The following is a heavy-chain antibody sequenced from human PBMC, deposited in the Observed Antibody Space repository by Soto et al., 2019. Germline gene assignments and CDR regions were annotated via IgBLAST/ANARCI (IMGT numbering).Heavy chain of an antibody. CDR2: ISYDGSNK. CDR3: ARGLYSSGWTRGFDY. CDR1: GFTFSSYA. V-gene: IGHV3-30-3*01. J-gene: IGHJ4*02. D-gene: IGHD6-19*01. Sequence: GGSLRLSCAASGFTFSSYAMHWVRQAPGKGLEWVAVISYDGSNKYYADSVKGRFTISRDNSKNTLYLQMNSLRAEDTAVYYCARGLYSSGWTRGFDYWGQGTLVTVSS.